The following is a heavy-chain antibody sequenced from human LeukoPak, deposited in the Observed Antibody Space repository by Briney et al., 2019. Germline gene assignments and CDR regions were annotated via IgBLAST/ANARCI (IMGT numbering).Heavy chain of an antibody. V-gene: IGHV4-34*01. CDR3: ATGLAPEGYCSSTSCYSRGYYLDY. D-gene: IGHD2-2*02. CDR2: INHSGST. CDR1: GGSFSGYY. J-gene: IGHJ4*02. Sequence: SETLSLTCAVYGGSFSGYYWSWIRQPPGKGLEWIGEINHSGSTNYNPSLKSRVTISVDTSKNQFSLKLSSVTTADTAVYYCATGLAPEGYCSSTSCYSRGYYLDYWGQGTLVTVSS.